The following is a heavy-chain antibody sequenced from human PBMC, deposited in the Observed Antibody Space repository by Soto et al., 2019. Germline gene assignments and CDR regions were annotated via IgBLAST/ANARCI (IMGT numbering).Heavy chain of an antibody. CDR1: GGSFSGYY. D-gene: IGHD2-2*01. CDR2: INHSGST. CDR3: ARAIPTAAIDY. Sequence: PSETLSLTCAVYGGSFSGYYWSWIRQPPGKGLEWIGEINHSGSTNYSPSLKSRVTISVDTSKNQFSLKLSSVTAADTAVYYCARAIPTAAIDYWGQGTLVTVSS. J-gene: IGHJ4*02. V-gene: IGHV4-34*01.